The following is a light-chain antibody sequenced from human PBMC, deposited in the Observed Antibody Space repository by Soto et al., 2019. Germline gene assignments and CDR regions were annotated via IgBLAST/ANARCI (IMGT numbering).Light chain of an antibody. CDR3: QQYATSPPRT. J-gene: IGKJ1*01. CDR1: QSVSNNF. CDR2: GAS. V-gene: IGKV3-20*01. Sequence: PGERATLSCRASQSVSNNFLAWYQQKPGQAPRLLIYGASSRATGIPDRFSGSGSGTDFTLTISRLETEDFGVYYCQQYATSPPRTFGQGTKVDIK.